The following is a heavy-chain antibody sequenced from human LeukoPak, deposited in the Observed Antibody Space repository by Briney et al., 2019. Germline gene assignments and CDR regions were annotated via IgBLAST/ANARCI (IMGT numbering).Heavy chain of an antibody. J-gene: IGHJ4*02. Sequence: SGGSLRLSCAASGFTFSSYWMSWVRQAPGKGLEWVANIKQDGSEKFYVDSVKGRFTISRDNAKNSLFLQMNSLRAEDTAVYYCAAEGYDNSGSDYWGQGTLVTVSS. CDR1: GFTFSSYW. D-gene: IGHD3-22*01. CDR3: AAEGYDNSGSDY. V-gene: IGHV3-7*01. CDR2: IKQDGSEK.